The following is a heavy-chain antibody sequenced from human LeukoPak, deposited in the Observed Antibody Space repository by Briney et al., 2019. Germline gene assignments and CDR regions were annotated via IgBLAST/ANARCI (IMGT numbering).Heavy chain of an antibody. J-gene: IGHJ4*02. Sequence: GGSLRLSCAASGFTFDDYGMHWVRQAPGKGLEWVSGISWNSGSIGYADSVKGRFTISRDNAKNSLYLQMNSLRPEDTALYYCAKARSFSVTAILFDYWGQGTLVTVSS. D-gene: IGHD2-21*02. CDR3: AKARSFSVTAILFDY. CDR1: GFTFDDYG. CDR2: ISWNSGSI. V-gene: IGHV3-9*01.